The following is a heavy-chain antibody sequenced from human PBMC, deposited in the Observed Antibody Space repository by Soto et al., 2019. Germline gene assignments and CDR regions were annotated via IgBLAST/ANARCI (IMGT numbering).Heavy chain of an antibody. D-gene: IGHD2-15*01. CDR3: ARGDREDIAVVLGVRPGEYGVDV. J-gene: IGHJ6*02. CDR2: IAYDGSNK. V-gene: IGHV3-30-3*01. Sequence: QVQLVESGGGVVQPGRSLRLSCAASGFTFRSYAMHWVRQAPGKGLECVAVIAYDGSNKFYRDYVRCRFTISRDNSENKLYLQINSLRYEDTAVYYCARGDREDIAVVLGVRPGEYGVDVWGQGTTVTVSS. CDR1: GFTFRSYA.